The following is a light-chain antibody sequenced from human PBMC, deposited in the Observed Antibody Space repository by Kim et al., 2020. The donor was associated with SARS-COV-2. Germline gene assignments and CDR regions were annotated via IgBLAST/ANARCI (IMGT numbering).Light chain of an antibody. Sequence: DIQMTQSPSTLSASVGDRVTITCRASQSIGTWLAWYQQKPGKAPKLLIYDAASLGSGVPSRFSGSGSGTEFTLTISSLHPDDFSTYYCQQYNGYSPVAFGQGTKVEIK. V-gene: IGKV1-5*01. CDR1: QSIGTW. J-gene: IGKJ1*01. CDR3: QQYNGYSPVA. CDR2: DAA.